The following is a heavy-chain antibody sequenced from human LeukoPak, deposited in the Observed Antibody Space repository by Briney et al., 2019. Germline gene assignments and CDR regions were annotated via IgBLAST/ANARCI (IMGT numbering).Heavy chain of an antibody. CDR1: GFTFSSYG. CDR3: AKDLPPAAIPPRPAFDI. D-gene: IGHD2-2*01. J-gene: IGHJ3*02. V-gene: IGHV3-30*02. CDR2: IRYDGSNK. Sequence: QPGGSLRLSCAASGFTFSSYGMHWVRQAPGKGLEWVAFIRYDGSNKYYADSVKGLFTISRDNSKNTLYLQMNSLRAEDTAVYYCAKDLPPAAIPPRPAFDIWGQGTMVTVSS.